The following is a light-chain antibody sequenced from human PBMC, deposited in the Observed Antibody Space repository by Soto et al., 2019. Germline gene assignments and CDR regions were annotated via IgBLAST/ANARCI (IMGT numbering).Light chain of an antibody. CDR3: QQYNNWPFS. V-gene: IGKV3-15*01. CDR1: QSITSY. CDR2: DIS. Sequence: EIVFTPSPAPLSFSPGGGATLSFRARQSITSYLAWYQQKPGQPPRLLIYDISTRATGVPARFSGSGSGTEFTLTISGLQSEDFALYFCQQYNNWPFSFGPGTRLEIK. J-gene: IGKJ5*01.